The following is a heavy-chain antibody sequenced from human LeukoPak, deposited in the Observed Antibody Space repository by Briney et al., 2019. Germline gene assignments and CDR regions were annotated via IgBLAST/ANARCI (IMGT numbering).Heavy chain of an antibody. V-gene: IGHV4-39*02. CDR3: ARDAPGNTALDY. CDR2: IYYSGT. CDR1: GASISSSSYY. Sequence: SETLSLTCTVSGASISSSSYYWGWIRQPPGKGLEWIGSIYYSGTNYNPSLKSRVSISVDTSKNQFSLKLSSVTAADTAVYYCARDAPGNTALDYWGQGTLVAVSS. D-gene: IGHD5-18*01. J-gene: IGHJ4*02.